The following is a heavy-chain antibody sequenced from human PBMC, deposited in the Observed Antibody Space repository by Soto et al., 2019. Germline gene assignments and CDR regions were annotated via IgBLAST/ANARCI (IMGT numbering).Heavy chain of an antibody. D-gene: IGHD3-16*01. CDR1: GDTFNSYV. J-gene: IGHJ4*02. CDR2: IIPIIGVT. CDR3: ARESLGAMGADS. Sequence: QVQLVQSGAEVKRPGSSVKVSCESSGDTFNSYVISWVRQAPGQGLEWMGGIIPIIGVTHYAQKFQGRVHISAHSSTGTAFMDFTNLGFAYTDLYYCARESLGAMGADSWGQGTLVAVSS. V-gene: IGHV1-69*17.